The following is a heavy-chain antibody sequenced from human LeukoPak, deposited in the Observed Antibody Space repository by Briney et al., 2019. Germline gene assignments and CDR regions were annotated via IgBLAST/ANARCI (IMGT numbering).Heavy chain of an antibody. D-gene: IGHD6-19*01. CDR2: INPSGGST. Sequence: ASAKVSCKASGYTFATYYIQWVRQAPGQGLEWVGIINPSGGSTTYAQNFKGRVTMTRDTSTSTVYMELSSLRSEDTAVYYCATGDSGWPPRGVYWGQGTLVTVSS. CDR1: GYTFATYY. CDR3: ATGDSGWPPRGVY. J-gene: IGHJ4*02. V-gene: IGHV1-46*01.